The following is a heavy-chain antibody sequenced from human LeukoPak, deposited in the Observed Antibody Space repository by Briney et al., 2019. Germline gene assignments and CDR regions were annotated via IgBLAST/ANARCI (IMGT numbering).Heavy chain of an antibody. CDR1: GGSISSYY. D-gene: IGHD6-19*01. CDR2: IYYSGST. V-gene: IGHV4-59*12. J-gene: IGHJ4*02. CDR3: LYQNVGIAVAGAGEIVDDY. Sequence: SETLSLTCTVSGGSISSYYWSWIRQPPGKGLEWIGYIYYSGSTNYNPSLKSRVTISVDTSKNQFSLKLSSVTAADTAVYYCLYQNVGIAVAGAGEIVDDYWGQGTLVTVSS.